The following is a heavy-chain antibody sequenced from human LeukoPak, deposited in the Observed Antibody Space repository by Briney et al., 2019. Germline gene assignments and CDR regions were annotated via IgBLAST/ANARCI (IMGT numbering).Heavy chain of an antibody. J-gene: IGHJ5*02. CDR3: ARQGGVSSGWTNWFDP. CDR2: IYYSGST. CDR1: GGSFSSYY. D-gene: IGHD6-19*01. Sequence: SETLSLTCAVYGGSFSSYYWSWIRQPPGKGLEWIGYIYYSGSTNYNPSLKSRVTTSVDTSRNQFSLKLSSVTAADTAVYYCARQGGVSSGWTNWFDPWGQGTLVTVSS. V-gene: IGHV4-59*08.